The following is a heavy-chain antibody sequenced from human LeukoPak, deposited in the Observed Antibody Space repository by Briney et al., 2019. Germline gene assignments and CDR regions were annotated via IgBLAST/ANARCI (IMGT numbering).Heavy chain of an antibody. V-gene: IGHV5-51*01. CDR2: INPGEYDT. D-gene: IGHD5-18*01. Sequence: GESLLIPCKGSGYSFIRHWIGWVRPMPAKGLEWMGIINPGEYDTRSSPSFQGQDTMSADKAISTAYLQRSSLKASDAAMYYCARPRPGSGYDAFDIWGQGTMVTVSS. CDR1: GYSFIRHW. J-gene: IGHJ3*02. CDR3: ARPRPGSGYDAFDI.